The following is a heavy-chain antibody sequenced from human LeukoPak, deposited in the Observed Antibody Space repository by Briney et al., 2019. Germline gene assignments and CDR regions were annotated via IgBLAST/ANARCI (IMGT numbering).Heavy chain of an antibody. D-gene: IGHD7-27*01. Sequence: PGGSLRLSCAASGFTFNTYAMSWVRQAPGKGPEWVAVITGSSDTTYYADSVKGRFTISRDSSKNTLYLQMNSLRADDTAVYYCAKANWGGDYYFYYGLDVWGQGTTVTVSS. J-gene: IGHJ6*02. CDR2: ITGSSDTT. CDR1: GFTFNTYA. V-gene: IGHV3-23*01. CDR3: AKANWGGDYYFYYGLDV.